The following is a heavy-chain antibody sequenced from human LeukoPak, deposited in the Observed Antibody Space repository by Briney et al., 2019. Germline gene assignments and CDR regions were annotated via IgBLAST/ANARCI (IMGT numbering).Heavy chain of an antibody. V-gene: IGHV3-23*01. CDR2: ISVGAEYI. CDR3: AKDRRSVGAFDI. J-gene: IGHJ3*02. CDR1: GFTFSTYV. D-gene: IGHD1-26*01. Sequence: GGSLRLSCAASGFTFSTYVMNWFRQAPGKGLEWVSTISVGAEYIFYADSVKGRFTISRDNSKNTLFLQMNSLRAEDTAVYYCAKDRRSVGAFDIWGQGTMVTVSS.